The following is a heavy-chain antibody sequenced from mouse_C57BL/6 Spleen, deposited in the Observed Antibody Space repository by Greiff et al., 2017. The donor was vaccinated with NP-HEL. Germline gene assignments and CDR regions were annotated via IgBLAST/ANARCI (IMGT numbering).Heavy chain of an antibody. CDR1: GYTFTDYY. Sequence: VQLQQSGPELVKPGASVKISCKASGYTFTDYYMNWVKQSHGKSLEWIGDINPNNGGTSYNQKFKGKATLTVDKSSSTAYMELRSLTSEDSAVYYCARKAEFITTVVAKSYAMDYWGQGTSVTVSS. D-gene: IGHD1-1*01. J-gene: IGHJ4*01. CDR3: ARKAEFITTVVAKSYAMDY. V-gene: IGHV1-26*01. CDR2: INPNNGGT.